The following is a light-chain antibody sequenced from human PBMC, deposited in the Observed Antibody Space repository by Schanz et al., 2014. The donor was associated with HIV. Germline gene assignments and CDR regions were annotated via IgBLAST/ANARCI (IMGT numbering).Light chain of an antibody. CDR2: GAS. CDR1: QSVSSSY. Sequence: EIVLTQSPGTLSLSPGERATLSCRASQSVSSSYLAWYQQKPGQAPRLLIYGASSRATGIPDRFSGSGSGTEFTLTISSVQSEDFAVYYCQHYDSRPPYTFGQGTKLET. CDR3: QHYDSRPPYT. V-gene: IGKV3-20*01. J-gene: IGKJ2*01.